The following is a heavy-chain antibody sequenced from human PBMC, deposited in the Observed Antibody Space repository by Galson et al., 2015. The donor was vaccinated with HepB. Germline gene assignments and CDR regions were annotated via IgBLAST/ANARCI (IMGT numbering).Heavy chain of an antibody. Sequence: SLRLSCAASGFTFNSYAMHWVRQAPGKGLEWVAVISYDGSSKYYADSVKGRFTISRDNSKNTLYLQMNGLRAEDTASYYCAAGDSSGYYFLSEAYWGQGTLVTVSS. J-gene: IGHJ4*02. V-gene: IGHV3-30*04. CDR2: ISYDGSSK. CDR3: AAGDSSGYYFLSEAY. CDR1: GFTFNSYA. D-gene: IGHD3-22*01.